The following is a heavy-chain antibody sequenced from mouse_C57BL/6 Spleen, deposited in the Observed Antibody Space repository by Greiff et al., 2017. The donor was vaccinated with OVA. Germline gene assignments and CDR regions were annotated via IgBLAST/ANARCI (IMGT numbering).Heavy chain of an antibody. CDR3: ARWGPSYYGSRGWFAY. Sequence: VQLQQPGAELVKPGASVKMSCKASGYTFTSYWITWVKQRPGQGLEWIGDIYPGSGSTNYNEKFKSKATLTVDTSSSTAYMQLSSLTSEDSALYYCARWGPSYYGSRGWFAYWGQGTLVTVSA. CDR1: GYTFTSYW. J-gene: IGHJ3*01. D-gene: IGHD1-1*01. CDR2: IYPGSGST. V-gene: IGHV1-55*01.